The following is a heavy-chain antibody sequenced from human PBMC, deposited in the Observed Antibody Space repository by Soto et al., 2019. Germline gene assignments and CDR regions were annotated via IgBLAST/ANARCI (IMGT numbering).Heavy chain of an antibody. V-gene: IGHV3-30*18. CDR2: ISHDGSTI. J-gene: IGHJ2*01. CDR3: AQPVQENGYHYDIWYFDL. CDR1: GIIFSTYG. Sequence: QVQLVESGGGVVQPGRSLRLSCAASGIIFSTYGMHWVRQAPGKGLEWVAVISHDGSTIYYADSVKGRFTISRDNSKNTLFLQMSSLRAEDTAVSYCAQPVQENGYHYDIWYFDLWGRGTLVTVSS. D-gene: IGHD3-22*01.